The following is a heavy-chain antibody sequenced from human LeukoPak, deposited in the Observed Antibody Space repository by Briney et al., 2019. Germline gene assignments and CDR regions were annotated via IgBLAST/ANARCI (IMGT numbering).Heavy chain of an antibody. CDR3: ATDPIFGIEVAGTATDY. D-gene: IGHD6-19*01. J-gene: IGHJ4*02. Sequence: AAVNVSCNVSGYTITELSMHWVRQAPGKGLEWMGGFDPEEGETIYAQKFQGRVTMTEDTSTDTAYMELSSLRSEDTVVYYCATDPIFGIEVAGTATDYWGQGTLVTVSS. CDR1: GYTITELS. V-gene: IGHV1-24*01. CDR2: FDPEEGET.